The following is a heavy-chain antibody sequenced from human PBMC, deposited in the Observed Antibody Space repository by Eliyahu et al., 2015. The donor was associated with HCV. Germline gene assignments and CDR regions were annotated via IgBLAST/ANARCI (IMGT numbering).Heavy chain of an antibody. CDR3: ARGPGDSSGYYYFY. CDR2: IGPIFGTA. CDR1: GXXXSTSA. J-gene: IGHJ4*02. D-gene: IGHD3-22*01. V-gene: IGHV1-69*01. Sequence: QVQLVQSGAEVKKPGSSVRVXCKASGXXXSTSAINXVRQAPGQGXEWMGGIGPIFGTAHYAQKFQGRVTIIADESTSTAYMEVNSLRSEDTAVYYCARGPGDSSGYYYFYWGQGTLVTVSS.